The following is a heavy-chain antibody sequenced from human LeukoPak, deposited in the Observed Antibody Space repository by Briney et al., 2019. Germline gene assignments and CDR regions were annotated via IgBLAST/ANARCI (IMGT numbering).Heavy chain of an antibody. D-gene: IGHD2-2*01. CDR3: ARGYCSSTSCRPGDDAFDI. Sequence: SETLSLTCTVSGGSISSSSYYWGWIRQPPGKGLEWIGSIYYSGSTYYNPSLKSRVTISVDTSKNQFSLKLSSVTAADTAVYYCARGYCSSTSCRPGDDAFDIWGQGTMVTVSS. CDR2: IYYSGST. J-gene: IGHJ3*02. V-gene: IGHV4-39*07. CDR1: GGSISSSSYY.